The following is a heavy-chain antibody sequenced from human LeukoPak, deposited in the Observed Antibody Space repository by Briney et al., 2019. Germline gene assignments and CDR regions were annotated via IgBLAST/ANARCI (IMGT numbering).Heavy chain of an antibody. Sequence: PGGSLRLSCAASGFTFSSYGMHWVRQAPGKGLEWVAVISYDGSNKYYADSVKGRFTISRDNSKNTLYLQMNSLRAEDTAAYYCAKERLARTPRVLYGMDVWGQGTTVTVSS. CDR1: GFTFSSYG. V-gene: IGHV3-30*18. CDR2: ISYDGSNK. J-gene: IGHJ6*02. CDR3: AKERLARTPRVLYGMDV. D-gene: IGHD3-9*01.